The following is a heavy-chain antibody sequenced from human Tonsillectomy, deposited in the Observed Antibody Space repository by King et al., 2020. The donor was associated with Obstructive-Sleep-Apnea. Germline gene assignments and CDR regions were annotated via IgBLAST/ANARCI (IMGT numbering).Heavy chain of an antibody. Sequence: VQLVESGGGVVQPGRSLRLSCAASGFTFSMYGMHWVRPAPGKGLEWGAVLWYDGSNKYYADSGKGRFTIARDNAKNTLYLQMNSLRAEDTAVYYCARDRAQTLDYWGQGTLVTVSS. CDR3: ARDRAQTLDY. CDR1: GFTFSMYG. V-gene: IGHV3-33*01. CDR2: LWYDGSNK. J-gene: IGHJ4*02.